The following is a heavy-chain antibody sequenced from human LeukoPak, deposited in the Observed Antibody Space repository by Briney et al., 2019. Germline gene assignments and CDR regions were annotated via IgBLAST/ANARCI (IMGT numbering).Heavy chain of an antibody. CDR1: GGSISSYY. CDR2: IYYSGST. V-gene: IGHV4-59*01. D-gene: IGHD6-13*01. Sequence: SETLSLTCTVSGGSISSYYWSWIRQPPGKGLEWIGYIYYSGSTNYSPSLKSRVTISVDTSKNQFSLKLSSVTAADTAVYYCASLYSSSWFDAFDIWGQGTMVTVSS. J-gene: IGHJ3*02. CDR3: ASLYSSSWFDAFDI.